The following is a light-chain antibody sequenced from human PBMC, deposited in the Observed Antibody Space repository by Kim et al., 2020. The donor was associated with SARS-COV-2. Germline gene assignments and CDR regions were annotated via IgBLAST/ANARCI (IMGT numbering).Light chain of an antibody. CDR1: RLGDKH. CDR3: RAWDSPNWV. V-gene: IGLV3-1*01. J-gene: IGLJ3*02. Sequence: SYELTQPPSVSVSPGQTATITCSGHRLGDKHVCWYQQRPGRSPVLVIYHDTERPSGIPERFSGSNSGNTATLTISGTQAMDEADYYCRAWDSPNWVIGGGTQLTVL. CDR2: HDT.